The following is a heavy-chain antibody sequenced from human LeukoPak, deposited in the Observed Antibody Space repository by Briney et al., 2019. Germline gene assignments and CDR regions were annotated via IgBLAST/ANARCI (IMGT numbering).Heavy chain of an antibody. CDR3: ARDQPILAARPTYFDY. J-gene: IGHJ4*02. Sequence: GASVKVSCKASGYTFTSYGISWVRQAPGQGLEWMGWISAYNGNTNYAQKLQGRVTMTTDTSTSTAYMELRSLRSDDTAVYYCARDQPILAARPTYFDYWGQGTLVTVSS. CDR2: ISAYNGNT. D-gene: IGHD6-6*01. CDR1: GYTFTSYG. V-gene: IGHV1-18*01.